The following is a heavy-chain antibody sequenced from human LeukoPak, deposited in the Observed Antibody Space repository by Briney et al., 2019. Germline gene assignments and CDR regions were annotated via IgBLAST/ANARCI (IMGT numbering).Heavy chain of an antibody. J-gene: IGHJ4*02. V-gene: IGHV1-2*02. CDR2: INPNSGGT. CDR3: ARTNRGYSYGYSSPLNY. Sequence: GASVKVSCKASGYTFTGYYMHWVRQAPGQGLEWMGWINPNSGGTNYAQKFQGRVTMTRDTSISTAYMELSRLRSDDTAVYYCARTNRGYSYGYSSPLNYWGQGTLVTVSS. CDR1: GYTFTGYY. D-gene: IGHD5-18*01.